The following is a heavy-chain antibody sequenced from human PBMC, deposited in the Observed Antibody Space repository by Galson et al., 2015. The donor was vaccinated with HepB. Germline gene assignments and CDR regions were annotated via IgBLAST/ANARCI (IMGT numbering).Heavy chain of an antibody. CDR2: ISSSSSTI. V-gene: IGHV3-48*01. J-gene: IGHJ4*02. CDR3: ARGGLTAYDY. Sequence: SLRLSCAASGFTFSSYSMNWVRQAPGKGLEWVSYISSSSSTIYYADSVKGRFTISRDNAKNSLYLQMNSLRAEDTAVYYCARGGLTAYDYWGQGTLVTVSS. CDR1: GFTFSSYS.